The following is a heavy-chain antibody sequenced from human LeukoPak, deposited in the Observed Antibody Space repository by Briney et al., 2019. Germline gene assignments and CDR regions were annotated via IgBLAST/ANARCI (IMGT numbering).Heavy chain of an antibody. Sequence: PGGSLRLSCAASGFTFSSYGMHWVRQAPGKGLEWVAVISYDGSNKYYADSVKGRFTISRDNSKNTLYLQMNSLRAEDTAVYYCAKDRVWEYYDFWSGYIGTDAFDIWGQGTMVTVSS. CDR3: AKDRVWEYYDFWSGYIGTDAFDI. J-gene: IGHJ3*02. D-gene: IGHD3-3*01. CDR1: GFTFSSYG. CDR2: ISYDGSNK. V-gene: IGHV3-30*18.